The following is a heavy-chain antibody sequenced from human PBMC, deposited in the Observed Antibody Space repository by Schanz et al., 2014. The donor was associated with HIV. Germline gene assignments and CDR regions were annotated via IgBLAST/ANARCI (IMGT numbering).Heavy chain of an antibody. V-gene: IGHV1-8*01. D-gene: IGHD2-8*01. J-gene: IGHJ4*02. CDR3: TRGARDCSNGVCGGTYFDY. Sequence: QVQLVQSGAALRKPGTSVKVSCMVPGGTFNSHGFGWVRQASGQGLEWVGWMNPRSGNTGYAQKFQGRVTLTRNTSLTTAYMELSSLTSDDTAVYYCTRGARDCSNGVCGGTYFDYWGQGTLVTVSS. CDR1: GGTFNSHG. CDR2: MNPRSGNT.